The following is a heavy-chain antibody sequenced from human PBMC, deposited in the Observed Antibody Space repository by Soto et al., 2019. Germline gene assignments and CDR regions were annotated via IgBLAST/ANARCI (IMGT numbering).Heavy chain of an antibody. CDR1: GGSIHSDSYY. Sequence: PXXTLSLPFTVSGGSIHSDSYYWSCIRQPPGKGLEWIGEINHSGSTNYNPSLKSRVTISVDTSKNQFSLKLSSVTAADTAVYYCARGQNDYGDSSGWFDPWGQGTLVTVSS. CDR3: ARGQNDYGDSSGWFDP. CDR2: INHSGST. V-gene: IGHV4-39*07. D-gene: IGHD4-17*01. J-gene: IGHJ5*02.